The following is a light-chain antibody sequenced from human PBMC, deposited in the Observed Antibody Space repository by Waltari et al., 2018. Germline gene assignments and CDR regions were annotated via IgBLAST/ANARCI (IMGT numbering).Light chain of an antibody. V-gene: IGKV3-20*01. CDR2: GAS. CDR3: QQYGTSPRT. J-gene: IGKJ1*01. Sequence: EIVLTQSPGTLSLSPGERASLSCRTSQSVSSNYLAWYQQRPGQAPRLRIYGASSRAIGIPGRFSGSGSGTDFTLTISRLEPEDFAVYYCQQYGTSPRTFGQGTKVEIK. CDR1: QSVSSNY.